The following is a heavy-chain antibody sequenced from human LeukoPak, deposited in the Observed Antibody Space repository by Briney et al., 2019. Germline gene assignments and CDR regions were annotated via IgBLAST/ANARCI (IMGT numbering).Heavy chain of an antibody. CDR3: AELGITMIGGV. V-gene: IGHV3-48*03. CDR2: ISSSGSTI. J-gene: IGHJ6*04. D-gene: IGHD3-10*02. Sequence: TGGSLRLSCAASGFTFSSNEMEWVRQAQGKGLEWVSYISSSGSTIYYADSVKGRFTISRDNAKNSLYLQMNSLRAEDTAVYYCAELGITMIGGVWGKGTTVTISS. CDR1: GFTFSSNE.